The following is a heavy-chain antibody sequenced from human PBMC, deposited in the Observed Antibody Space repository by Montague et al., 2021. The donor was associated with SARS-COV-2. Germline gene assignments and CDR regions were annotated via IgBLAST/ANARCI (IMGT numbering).Heavy chain of an antibody. CDR2: ISYTGRT. D-gene: IGHD2-8*01. V-gene: IGHV4-39*01. Sequence: SETLSLTCTVSGGSISSLDYYWGWIRQSPGKGLEWIGSISYTGRTYYNPSLRSRVSFSMATSKYHFSLSLSSVTVADTADYFCARQLPSYCATNKCDPYYLDGWGQGALVTVSS. CDR3: ARQLPSYCATNKCDPYYLDG. J-gene: IGHJ4*02. CDR1: GGSISSLDYY.